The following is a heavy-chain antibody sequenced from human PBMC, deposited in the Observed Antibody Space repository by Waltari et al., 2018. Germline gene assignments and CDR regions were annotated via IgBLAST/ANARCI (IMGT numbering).Heavy chain of an antibody. D-gene: IGHD2-21*02. Sequence: EVQLLESGGGLVQSGGSVSISCAASGFTFRSYARRWVRQAPGKGLEWVSAISGSGGSTYYADSVKGRFTISRDNSKNTLYLQMNSLRAEDTAVYYCAKNGGDFDFDYWGQGTLVTVSS. CDR1: GFTFRSYA. CDR2: ISGSGGST. V-gene: IGHV3-23*01. J-gene: IGHJ4*02. CDR3: AKNGGDFDFDY.